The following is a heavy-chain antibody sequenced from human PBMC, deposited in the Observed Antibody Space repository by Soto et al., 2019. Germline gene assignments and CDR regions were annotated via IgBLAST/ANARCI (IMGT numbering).Heavy chain of an antibody. CDR1: GFTLSSYA. V-gene: IGHV3-23*01. CDR2: ISGSGGST. D-gene: IGHD3-22*01. CDR3: ANRRITMIVVSPTDD. J-gene: IGHJ4*02. Sequence: GGSLRLSCAASGFTLSSYAMSWVRQAPGKGLEWVSAISGSGGSTYYADSVKGRFTISRDNSKNTLYLQMNSLRAEDTAVYYCANRRITMIVVSPTDDRGQGTLVTVSS.